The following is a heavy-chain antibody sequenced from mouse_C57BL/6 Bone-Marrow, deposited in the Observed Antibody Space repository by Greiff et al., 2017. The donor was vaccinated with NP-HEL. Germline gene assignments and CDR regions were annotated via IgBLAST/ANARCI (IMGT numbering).Heavy chain of an antibody. CDR1: GFTFSNYW. Sequence: EVQGVESGGGLVQPGGSMKLSCVASGFTFSNYWMNWVSQSPEKGLEWVAQISLKSDTYATHYAESVIGRFTISNDDRNRRVYMQMMNFRAEDTGIYSCTGVYSNFLPLDYWGHGTTLTVSS. CDR2: ISLKSDTYAT. J-gene: IGHJ2*01. V-gene: IGHV6-3*01. CDR3: TGVYSNFLPLDY. D-gene: IGHD2-5*01.